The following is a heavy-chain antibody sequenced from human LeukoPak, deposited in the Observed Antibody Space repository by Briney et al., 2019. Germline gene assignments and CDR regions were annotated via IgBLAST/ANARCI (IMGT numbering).Heavy chain of an antibody. CDR3: ARSPYGSGSFDY. V-gene: IGHV4-34*01. J-gene: IGHJ4*02. D-gene: IGHD3-10*01. CDR1: GGSFSGYY. Sequence: PSETLSLTCAVYGGSFSGYYWSWIRQPPGKGLGWIGEINHSGSTNYNPSLKSRVTISVDTSKNQFSLKLSSVTAANTAVYYCARSPYGSGSFDYWGQGTLVTVSS. CDR2: INHSGST.